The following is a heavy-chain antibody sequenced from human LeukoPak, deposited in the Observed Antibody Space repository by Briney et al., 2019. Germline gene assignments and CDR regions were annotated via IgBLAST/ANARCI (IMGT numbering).Heavy chain of an antibody. J-gene: IGHJ4*02. CDR2: IFYSGST. V-gene: IGHV4-39*01. Sequence: KVTETLSLTCTVSGGSIGGSNSHWGWIRQPPGKGLEWIGSIFYSGSTYYNPSLKSRVTMSVDTSKNQFSLRVTSVTAADTATYYCARRGITYSTSFFAYWGQGTPVTASS. D-gene: IGHD2-2*01. CDR1: GGSIGGSNSH. CDR3: ARRGITYSTSFFAY.